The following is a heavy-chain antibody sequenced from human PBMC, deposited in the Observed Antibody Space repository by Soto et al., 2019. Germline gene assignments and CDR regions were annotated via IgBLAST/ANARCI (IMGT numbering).Heavy chain of an antibody. CDR3: ARVSASGWHVNGRDYFDS. V-gene: IGHV3-11*01. CDR1: GFTFSNYY. Sequence: PGGSLRLSCAASGFTFSNYYMTWIRQAPGKGLECLSYISSREVTVYYADSVKGRFTISRDNTKNSLYLQMTTLRDEDTAVYNCARVSASGWHVNGRDYFDSWGQGTLVTVSS. D-gene: IGHD6-19*01. CDR2: ISSREVTV. J-gene: IGHJ4*02.